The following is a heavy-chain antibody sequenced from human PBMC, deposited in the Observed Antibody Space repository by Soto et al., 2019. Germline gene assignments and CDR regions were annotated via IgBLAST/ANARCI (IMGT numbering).Heavy chain of an antibody. Sequence: QVQLQESGPGLVKPSQTLSLTCTVSGGSISSGGYYWSWIRQHPGKGLEWIGYIYYSGSTYYNPSLKRRVTLSVDTSKDQFSLKLSSVTAADTAVYYCARAAAGTPDFDYWGQGTLVTVSS. V-gene: IGHV4-31*03. CDR1: GGSISSGGYY. CDR2: IYYSGST. D-gene: IGHD6-13*01. CDR3: ARAAAGTPDFDY. J-gene: IGHJ4*02.